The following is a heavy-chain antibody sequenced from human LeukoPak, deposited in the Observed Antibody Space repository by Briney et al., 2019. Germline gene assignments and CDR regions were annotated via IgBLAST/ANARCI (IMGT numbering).Heavy chain of an antibody. D-gene: IGHD2-2*01. CDR2: IYYSGST. CDR3: ASIVVVPAAAKYYYYYYGMDV. CDR1: GGSISSGDYY. J-gene: IGHJ6*02. Sequence: SETLSLTCTVSGGSISSGDYYWSWIRQPPGKGLEWIGYIYYSGSTYYNPSLESRVTISVDTSKNQFSLKLSSVTAADTAVYYCASIVVVPAAAKYYYYYYGMDVWGQGVLVTVSS. V-gene: IGHV4-30-4*01.